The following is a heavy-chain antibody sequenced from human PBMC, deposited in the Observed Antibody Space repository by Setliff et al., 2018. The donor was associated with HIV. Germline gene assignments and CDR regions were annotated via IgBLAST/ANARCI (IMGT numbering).Heavy chain of an antibody. Sequence: PGGSLRLSCAASGFNFRSYGMTWVRQAPGKGLDWVAHIGSSNHGIHYTASVQGRFTVSRDNAKNSLYLQMDSRRVEDTTVYYCTRKLAPGHGMDVWGQGTTVTVSS. CDR1: GFNFRSYG. J-gene: IGHJ6*02. CDR3: TRKLAPGHGMDV. D-gene: IGHD3-3*02. CDR2: IGSSNHGI. V-gene: IGHV3-48*04.